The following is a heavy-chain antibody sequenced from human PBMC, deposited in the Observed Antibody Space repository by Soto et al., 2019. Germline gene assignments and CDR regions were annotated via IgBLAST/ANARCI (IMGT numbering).Heavy chain of an antibody. V-gene: IGHV3-23*01. J-gene: IGHJ4*02. CDR1: GFTFSSYA. Sequence: EVQLLESGGGLVQPGGSLRLSCAASGFTFSSYAMSWVRQAPGKGLEWVSAISGSGGSTYYADSVKGRFTISRDNSKNALYLQMTSLRAEDTAVYYCAKAPTDPYCSSTSCASVYYFDYWGQGTLVTVSS. D-gene: IGHD2-2*01. CDR2: ISGSGGST. CDR3: AKAPTDPYCSSTSCASVYYFDY.